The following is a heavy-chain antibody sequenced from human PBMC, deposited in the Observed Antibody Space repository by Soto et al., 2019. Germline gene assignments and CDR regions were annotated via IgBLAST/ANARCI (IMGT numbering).Heavy chain of an antibody. D-gene: IGHD6-13*01. Sequence: QVQLVESGGGVVQPGRSLRLSCAASGLTFSSYVMHWVRQAPGKGLEWVAVISYDGSNKYYADSVKGRFTISRDNSKNTLYLQMNSRRAEDTAVYYCARQSGYSSTWYSVSYYYYGMDVWGQGTTVTVSS. J-gene: IGHJ6*02. CDR2: ISYDGSNK. CDR1: GLTFSSYV. CDR3: ARQSGYSSTWYSVSYYYYGMDV. V-gene: IGHV3-30*03.